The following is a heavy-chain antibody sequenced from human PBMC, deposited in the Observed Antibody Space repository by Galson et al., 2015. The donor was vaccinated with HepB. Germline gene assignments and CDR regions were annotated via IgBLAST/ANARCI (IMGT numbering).Heavy chain of an antibody. V-gene: IGHV1-46*01. Sequence: SVKVSCKASGYTFTSYYMHWVRQAPGQGLEWMGIINSSGGSTSYAQKVQGRVTMTSDTSKSSVYMEMSSLRSEDTAVYYCARESYYYYYMDVWGKGTTVTVSS. CDR2: INSSGGST. J-gene: IGHJ6*03. CDR1: GYTFTSYY. CDR3: ARESYYYYYMDV.